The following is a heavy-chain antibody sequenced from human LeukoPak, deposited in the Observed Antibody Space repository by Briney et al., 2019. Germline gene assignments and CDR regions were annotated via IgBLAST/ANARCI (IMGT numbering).Heavy chain of an antibody. D-gene: IGHD1-26*01. CDR3: ARIPTSGGADSDY. J-gene: IGHJ4*02. Sequence: GRSLRLSCAASGFTFSSYAMHWVRQAPGKGLEWVAVISYDGSNKYYADSVKGRFTISRDNSKNTLYLQMNSLRAEDTAVYYCARIPTSGGADSDYWGQGTLVTVSS. V-gene: IGHV3-30*01. CDR1: GFTFSSYA. CDR2: ISYDGSNK.